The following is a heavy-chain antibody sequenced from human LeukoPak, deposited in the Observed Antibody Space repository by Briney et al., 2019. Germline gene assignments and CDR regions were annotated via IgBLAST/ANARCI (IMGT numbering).Heavy chain of an antibody. CDR1: GGTFSSYA. CDR3: ARSVPGVFFDY. CDR2: INPSGGST. D-gene: IGHD6-19*01. V-gene: IGHV1-69*04. Sequence: SVKVSCKASGGTFSSYAISWVRQAPGQGLEWMGIINPSGGSTNYAQKFQGRVTITADKSTSTAYMELSSLRSEDTAVYYCARSVPGVFFDYWGQGTLVTVSS. J-gene: IGHJ4*02.